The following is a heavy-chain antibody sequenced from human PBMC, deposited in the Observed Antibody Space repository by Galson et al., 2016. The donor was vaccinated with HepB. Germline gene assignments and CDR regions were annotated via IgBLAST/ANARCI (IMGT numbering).Heavy chain of an antibody. CDR3: ARPGLDQHLEI. V-gene: IGHV5-51*01. CDR2: VYPDDAAP. CDR1: GYHFATYW. D-gene: IGHD1/OR15-1a*01. Sequence: QSGAEVKKPGESLRITCQGSGYHFATYWIAWVRQMPGNGLEWMGIVYPDDAAPKYSPSFQGQVTISADKSINTAYLQWSSLKASDTAIYYCARPGLDQHLEIWGPGTLVTVSS. J-gene: IGHJ4*02.